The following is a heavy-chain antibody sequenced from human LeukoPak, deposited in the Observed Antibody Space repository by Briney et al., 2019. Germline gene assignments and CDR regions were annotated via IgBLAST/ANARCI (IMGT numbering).Heavy chain of an antibody. CDR2: ISGSGGST. CDR1: GFTFSSYA. J-gene: IGHJ4*02. Sequence: GGSLRLSCAASGFTFSSYAMSWVRQAPGKGLEWVSAISGSGGSTYYADSVKGRFTIPRDNSKNTVYLQMNSLRAEDTAVYYCAKDPYGTRYFDYWGQGTLVTVSS. V-gene: IGHV3-23*01. CDR3: AKDPYGTRYFDY. D-gene: IGHD2-2*01.